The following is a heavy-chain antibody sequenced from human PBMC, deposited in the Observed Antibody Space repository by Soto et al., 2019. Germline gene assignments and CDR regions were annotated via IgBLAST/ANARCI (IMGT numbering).Heavy chain of an antibody. CDR2: IYYSGST. V-gene: IGHV4-39*01. CDR3: ARHTPAISISDH. CDR1: GGSISSSSYY. J-gene: IGHJ4*02. D-gene: IGHD2-15*01. Sequence: QLQLQESGPGLVKPSETLSLTFTVSGGSISSSSYYWGWIRQPPGKGPEWIGSIYYSGSTYYNPSLKSRVTISVDTSKNQFSLKLSSVTAADTAVYYCARHTPAISISDHWGQGTLVTVSS.